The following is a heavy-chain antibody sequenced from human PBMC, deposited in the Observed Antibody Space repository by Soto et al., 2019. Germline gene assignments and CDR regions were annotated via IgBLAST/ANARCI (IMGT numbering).Heavy chain of an antibody. CDR2: IYWDDDK. J-gene: IGHJ4*02. CDR1: GFSLSTSGEA. CDR3: AHTEAGTSGRDLDY. D-gene: IGHD3-10*01. V-gene: IGHV2-5*02. Sequence: QITLKESRPPLVKPTQTLTLTCTFSGFSLSTSGEAVAWIRQPPGKALEWLGIIYWDDDKRYTPLLNRRLTLTKDASKNQVFLMMTDMDPADTATYYCAHTEAGTSGRDLDYWGQGTRVTVSS.